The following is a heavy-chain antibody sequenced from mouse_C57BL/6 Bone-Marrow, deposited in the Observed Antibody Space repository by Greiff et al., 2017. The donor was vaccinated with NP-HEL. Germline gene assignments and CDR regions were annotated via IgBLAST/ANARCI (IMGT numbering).Heavy chain of an antibody. V-gene: IGHV1-26*01. CDR1: GYTFTDYY. CDR3: ARYNDYDY. Sequence: EVQLQQSGPELVKPGASVKISCKASGYTFTDYYMNWVKQSHGKSLEWIGDINPNNGGNSYNQNFKGKATLTVDQCSGKAYMELRSMTSEDSAVYYCARYNDYDYWGQGTTLTVSS. D-gene: IGHD2-4*01. J-gene: IGHJ2*01. CDR2: INPNNGGN.